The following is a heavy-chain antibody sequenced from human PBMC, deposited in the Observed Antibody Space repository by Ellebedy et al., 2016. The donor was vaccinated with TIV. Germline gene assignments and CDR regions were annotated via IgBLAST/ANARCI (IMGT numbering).Heavy chain of an antibody. CDR3: ARARWVDWFNYYYGMDV. Sequence: SETLSLTXTVSGYSISSGYYWGWIRQPPGKGLEWIGSIYHSGSTYYNPSLKSRVTISVDTSKNQFSLKLSSVTAADTAVYYCARARWVDWFNYYYGMDVWGQGTTVTVSS. V-gene: IGHV4-38-2*02. D-gene: IGHD3-9*01. CDR2: IYHSGST. CDR1: GYSISSGYY. J-gene: IGHJ6*02.